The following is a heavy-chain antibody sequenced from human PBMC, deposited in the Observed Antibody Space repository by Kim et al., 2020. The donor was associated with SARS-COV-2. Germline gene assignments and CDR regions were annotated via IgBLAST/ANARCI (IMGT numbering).Heavy chain of an antibody. J-gene: IGHJ6*02. CDR1: GYTFNHYA. D-gene: IGHD6-13*01. CDR2: VSPSSGHT. Sequence: ASVKVSCWTSGYTFNHYAITWVRQTPGQGLEWMGWVSPSSGHTNYAQKLQGRVTMTTDISTSTAYMELRSLTSDDTAIYYCARDQDYGSRWSFGIDNYTDGLDVWGQGTTVTVSS. CDR3: ARDQDYGSRWSFGIDNYTDGLDV. V-gene: IGHV1-18*01.